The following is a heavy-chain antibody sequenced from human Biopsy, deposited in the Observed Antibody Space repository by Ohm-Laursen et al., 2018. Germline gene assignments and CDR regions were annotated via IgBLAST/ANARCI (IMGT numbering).Heavy chain of an antibody. V-gene: IGHV4-59*12. J-gene: IGHJ6*02. Sequence: GTLSLTCTVSGGSIRGYHWSWIRKSPGKGLEWLAYISYTGGITSNPSLNGRATMSLDTSKNQFSLKVRSVTAADTAVYYCVRGVDYYDPYHYYALDVWGQGTTVTVSS. CDR2: ISYTGGI. D-gene: IGHD3-22*01. CDR3: VRGVDYYDPYHYYALDV. CDR1: GGSIRGYH.